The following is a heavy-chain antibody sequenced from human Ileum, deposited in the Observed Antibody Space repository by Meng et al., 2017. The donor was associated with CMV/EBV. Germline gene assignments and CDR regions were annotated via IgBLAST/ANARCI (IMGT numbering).Heavy chain of an antibody. CDR1: VNAINNYY. J-gene: IGHJ4*02. Sequence: QAQLDEGGPGLWKPPRPLSLTPILAVNAINNYYGAGLRHPAGKGLEWIGRIHNRGTTEDNPSLKSRFTMSIDTSKNQLSLKLHSVTAADTAVYYCARAGARGVPVDYWGQGTLVTVSS. V-gene: IGHV4-4*07. CDR3: ARAGARGVPVDY. CDR2: IHNRGTT. D-gene: IGHD3-10*01.